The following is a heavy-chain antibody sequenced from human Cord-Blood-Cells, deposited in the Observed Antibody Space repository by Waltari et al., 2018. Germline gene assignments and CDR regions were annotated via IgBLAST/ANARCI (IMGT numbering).Heavy chain of an antibody. J-gene: IGHJ4*02. Sequence: QVQLQESGPGLVKPSETLSLTCAVSGYSISSGYYWGWIRQPPGKGLEWIGSIYHSGSTYYTPSLKSRVTISVDTSKNQFSLKLSSVTAADTAVYYCARDIMGATLGDFDYWGQGTLVTVSS. CDR1: GYSISSGYY. V-gene: IGHV4-38-2*02. CDR2: IYHSGST. CDR3: ARDIMGATLGDFDY. D-gene: IGHD1-26*01.